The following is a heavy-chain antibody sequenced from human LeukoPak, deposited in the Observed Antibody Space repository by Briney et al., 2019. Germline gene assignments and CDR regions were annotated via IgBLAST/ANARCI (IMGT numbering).Heavy chain of an antibody. CDR1: GASISGTSYY. V-gene: IGHV4-31*03. Sequence: SETLSLTCTVSGASISGTSYYWTWTRHLPGEGLEWLGFIHFSGTVYYNPSLSSRLIISADTSKNQMSLKLSSVTAADTAVYYCAAFLSGTYWYFDYWGQGALVTVSS. CDR2: IHFSGTV. J-gene: IGHJ4*02. CDR3: AAFLSGTYWYFDY. D-gene: IGHD1-26*01.